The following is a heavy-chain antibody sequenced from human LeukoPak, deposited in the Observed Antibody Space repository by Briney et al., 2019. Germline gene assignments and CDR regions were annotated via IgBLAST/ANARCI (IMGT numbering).Heavy chain of an antibody. Sequence: SETLSLTCTVSGGSISSGGYYWSWIRQPPGKGLEWIGEINHSGSTNYNPSLKSRVTISVDTSKNQFSLKLSSVTAADTAVYYCAREPAGRYSGYDWTFDYWGQGTLVTVSS. J-gene: IGHJ4*02. CDR1: GGSISSGGYY. V-gene: IGHV4-39*07. D-gene: IGHD5-12*01. CDR3: AREPAGRYSGYDWTFDY. CDR2: INHSGST.